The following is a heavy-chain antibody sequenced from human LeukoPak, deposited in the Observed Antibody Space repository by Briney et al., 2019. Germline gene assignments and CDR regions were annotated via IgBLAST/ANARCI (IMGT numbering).Heavy chain of an antibody. J-gene: IGHJ4*02. CDR3: AKDTASTPHISGWVDY. V-gene: IGHV3-23*01. CDR1: GFTFSSYA. CDR2: ISGSGGST. Sequence: GGSLRLSCAASGFTFSSYAMSWVRQAPGKGLEWVSAISGSGGSTYHEESVKGRFIISRDNSKNTLYLQMNSLRAEDTAVYYCAKDTASTPHISGWVDYWGQGTLVTVPS. D-gene: IGHD6-19*01.